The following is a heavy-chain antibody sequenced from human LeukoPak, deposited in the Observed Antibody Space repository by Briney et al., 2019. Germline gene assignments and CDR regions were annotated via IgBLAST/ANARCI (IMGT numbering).Heavy chain of an antibody. CDR2: MKQDGSEK. Sequence: GGSLRLSCAASGFTFSSYWMSWVRQAPGKGLEWVANMKQDGSEKYYVDSVKGRFTISRDNAKNSLYLQMNSLRAEDTAVYYCARDAFGSRSSGYYPHYYFDYWGQGTLVTVSS. CDR1: GFTFSSYW. D-gene: IGHD3-22*01. V-gene: IGHV3-7*01. CDR3: ARDAFGSRSSGYYPHYYFDY. J-gene: IGHJ4*02.